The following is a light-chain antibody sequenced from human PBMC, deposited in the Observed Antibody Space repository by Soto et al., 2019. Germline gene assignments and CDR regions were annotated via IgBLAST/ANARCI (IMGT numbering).Light chain of an antibody. V-gene: IGKV1-9*01. CDR3: QQVNSYPLT. Sequence: DIQLTQSPSFLSASVGDRVTITCRASQGISSYLAWYQQEPGKVPKLVMFAASTLQSGVPSRFSGSGSGTDFTLTISSLQDEDFATYCCQQVNSYPLTFGGGTKVEIK. CDR1: QGISSY. J-gene: IGKJ4*01. CDR2: AAS.